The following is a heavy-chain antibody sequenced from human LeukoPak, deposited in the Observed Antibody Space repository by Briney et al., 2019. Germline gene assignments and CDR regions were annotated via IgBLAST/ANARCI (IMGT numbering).Heavy chain of an antibody. CDR3: ARDHDYGPDY. CDR1: GYTFTTYG. Sequence: VASVKVSCKASGYTFTTYGITWVRQTPGQGLEWMGWIKPDSGATNFAQNFQGRVTMTSDTSINTAYMELSSLTSDDTAMYYCARDHDYGPDYWGQGTLVTVSA. CDR2: IKPDSGAT. J-gene: IGHJ4*02. V-gene: IGHV1-2*02. D-gene: IGHD4/OR15-4a*01.